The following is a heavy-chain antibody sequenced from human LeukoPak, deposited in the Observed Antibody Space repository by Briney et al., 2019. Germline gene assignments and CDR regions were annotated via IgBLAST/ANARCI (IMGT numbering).Heavy chain of an antibody. CDR2: TYYRSKWFN. CDR3: TRDSGLGNDAFDV. V-gene: IGHV6-1*01. D-gene: IGHD3-10*01. Sequence: SQTLSLTCTISGDSVSSNSAAWDWIRQSPSRGLEWLGRTYYRSKWFNDYAVSVKSRITINPDTSKNQFSLLLNSVTPEDTAVYYCTRDSGLGNDAFDVWGQGTMVTVSS. CDR1: GDSVSSNSAA. J-gene: IGHJ3*01.